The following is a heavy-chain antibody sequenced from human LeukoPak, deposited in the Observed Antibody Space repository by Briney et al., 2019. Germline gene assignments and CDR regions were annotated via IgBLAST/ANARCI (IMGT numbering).Heavy chain of an antibody. D-gene: IGHD3-10*01. J-gene: IGHJ6*02. V-gene: IGHV3-7*05. CDR1: GFTFSSFW. CDR3: ARVRGTYYMDV. CDR2: IKQDGSEK. Sequence: GGSLRLTCAASGFTFSSFWMTWVRQAPGKGLEWVANIKQDGSEKYYVDSVKGRFTISRDNAKNSLYLQMNSLRADDTAVYYCARVRGTYYMDVWGQGTTVTVSS.